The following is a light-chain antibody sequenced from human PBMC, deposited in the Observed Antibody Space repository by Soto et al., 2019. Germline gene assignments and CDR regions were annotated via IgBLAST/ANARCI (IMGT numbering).Light chain of an antibody. V-gene: IGKV1-39*01. CDR1: QGITSY. CDR3: QQSYSTWT. CDR2: AAS. Sequence: IQLTQSPSSLSASVGDSVTITCRASQGITSYLNWYQQKPGKAPKLLIYAASSLQSGVPSRFSGSGSGTDFSLTISSLQPEDFATYYCQQSYSTWTFGQGTKVDIK. J-gene: IGKJ1*01.